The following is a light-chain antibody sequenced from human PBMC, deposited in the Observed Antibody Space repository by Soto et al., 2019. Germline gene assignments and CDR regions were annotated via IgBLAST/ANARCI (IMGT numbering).Light chain of an antibody. CDR3: CLYAGSYSYV. CDR1: SSDVGGYNY. CDR2: DVS. Sequence: QSALTQPRSVSGSPGQSVTISCTGTSSDVGGYNYVSWYQQHPGKAPKLMIYDVSKRPSGVPDRFSGSKSGNTASLTISGLQAEDEADYYCCLYAGSYSYVFGTGTQLTVL. V-gene: IGLV2-11*01. J-gene: IGLJ1*01.